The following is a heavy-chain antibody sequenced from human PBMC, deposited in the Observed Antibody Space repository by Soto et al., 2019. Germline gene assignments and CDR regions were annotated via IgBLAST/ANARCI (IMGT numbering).Heavy chain of an antibody. Sequence: EVQLVESGGGLVQPGGSLRLSCAASGFTFSDYYMDWVRQLPGKGLEWVGRTRNKANSYTTEYAPSVKGRITISRHESEDSMYLQMNSLKTEDTAVYYCARDTGGSYDFWGQGALVTVSS. J-gene: IGHJ4*02. CDR3: ARDTGGSYDF. CDR1: GFTFSDYY. CDR2: TRNKANSYTT. D-gene: IGHD1-26*01. V-gene: IGHV3-72*01.